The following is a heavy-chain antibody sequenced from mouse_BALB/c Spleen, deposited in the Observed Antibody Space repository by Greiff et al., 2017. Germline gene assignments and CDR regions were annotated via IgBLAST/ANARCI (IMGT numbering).Heavy chain of an antibody. Sequence: EVMLVESGGGLVQPGGSRKLSCAASGFTFSSFGMHWVRQAPEKGLEWVAYISSGSSTIYYADTVKGRFTISRDNPKNTLFLQMTSLRSEDTAMYYCARDGYVWYFDVWGAGTTVTVSS. CDR2: ISSGSSTI. J-gene: IGHJ1*01. V-gene: IGHV5-17*02. CDR1: GFTFSSFG. D-gene: IGHD1-2*01. CDR3: ARDGYVWYFDV.